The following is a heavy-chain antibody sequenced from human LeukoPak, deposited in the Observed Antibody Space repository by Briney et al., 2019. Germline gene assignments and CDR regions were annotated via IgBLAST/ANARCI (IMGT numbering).Heavy chain of an antibody. CDR3: ARGSTIFGVVNRVDY. V-gene: IGHV4-39*01. CDR1: GGSISSSSF. J-gene: IGHJ4*02. CDR2: IFYSGST. Sequence: SETLSLTCTVSGGSISSSSFWGWIRRPPGKGLEWIGHIFYSGSTYYNPSLKSRVTLSVDTSDNQFSLRLTSVSAADTAIYYCARGSTIFGVVNRVDYWGQGTLVTVSS. D-gene: IGHD3-3*01.